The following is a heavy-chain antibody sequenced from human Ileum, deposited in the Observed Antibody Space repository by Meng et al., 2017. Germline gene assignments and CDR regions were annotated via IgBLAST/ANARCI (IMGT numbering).Heavy chain of an antibody. D-gene: IGHD2-15*01. CDR2: ISYDGRDA. Sequence: GESLKISCAVSGISFSDYAMHWVRQAPGKGLEWVAAISYDGRDADYVDSVNGRFTISRDNSKNTLSLQMDSLSAEDTAVYFCARDRLSGARDYQEYFESWGHGTLVTVSS. CDR1: GISFSDYA. V-gene: IGHV3-30*04. CDR3: ARDRLSGARDYQEYFES. J-gene: IGHJ4*01.